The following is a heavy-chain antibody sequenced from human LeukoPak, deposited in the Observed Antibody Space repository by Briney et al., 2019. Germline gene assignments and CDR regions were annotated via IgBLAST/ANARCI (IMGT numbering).Heavy chain of an antibody. CDR3: AMGRSYFYYMDV. CDR2: VYYRGSS. D-gene: IGHD3-10*01. J-gene: IGHJ6*03. Sequence: SETLSLTCNVSGDSISSYYCSWIRQSPGKGLEWIGYVYYRGSSNYNPSLKSRVTISQDTSKNRFSLKLTSGTAADTAVYFCAMGRSYFYYMDVWGEGTTVTVSS. V-gene: IGHV4-59*01. CDR1: GDSISSYY.